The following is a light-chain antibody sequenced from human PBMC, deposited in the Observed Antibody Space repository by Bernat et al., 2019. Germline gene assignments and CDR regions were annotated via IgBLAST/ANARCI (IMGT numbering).Light chain of an antibody. Sequence: QSVLTPPPSVSAAPGQRVTISCSGSSSNIGNNFVSWYQHLPGTAPKLLIYDNNKRPSGIPDRFSGSRSGTSATLGITGLQPGDEANYYCSTWDSSLIIVLFGGGTKLTVL. J-gene: IGLJ2*01. CDR3: STWDSSLIIVL. CDR1: SSNIGNNF. CDR2: DNN. V-gene: IGLV1-51*01.